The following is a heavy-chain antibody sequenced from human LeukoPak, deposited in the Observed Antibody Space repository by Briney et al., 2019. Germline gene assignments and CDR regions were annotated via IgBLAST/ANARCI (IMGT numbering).Heavy chain of an antibody. CDR3: AKMAAAGREIPLVDY. D-gene: IGHD6-13*01. J-gene: IGHJ4*02. CDR2: ISCSGGST. V-gene: IGHV3-23*01. Sequence: GGSLRLSCAASGFTFSSYAMSWVRQAPGKGLEWVSAISCSGGSTYYADSVKGRFTISRDNSKNTLYLQMNSLRAEDTAVYYCAKMAAAGREIPLVDYWGQGTQVTVSS. CDR1: GFTFSSYA.